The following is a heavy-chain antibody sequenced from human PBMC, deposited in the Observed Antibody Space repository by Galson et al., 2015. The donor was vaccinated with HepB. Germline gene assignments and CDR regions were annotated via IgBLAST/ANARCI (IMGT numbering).Heavy chain of an antibody. V-gene: IGHV5-51*01. CDR1: GYSFTSYW. CDR3: ARHPEGGRRWIQFRGWDWYFDL. CDR2: IYPGDSDT. Sequence: QSGAEMKKPGESLKISCKGSGYSFTSYWIGWVRQMPGKGLEWMGIIYPGDSDTRYSPSFQGQVTISADKSISTAYLQWSSLKASDTAMYYCARHPEGGRRWIQFRGWDWYFDLWGRGTLVTVSS. J-gene: IGHJ2*01. D-gene: IGHD5-24*01.